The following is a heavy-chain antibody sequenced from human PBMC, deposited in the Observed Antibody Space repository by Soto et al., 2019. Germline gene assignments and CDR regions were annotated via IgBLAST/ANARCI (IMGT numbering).Heavy chain of an antibody. J-gene: IGHJ5*02. CDR2: IYYSGST. Sequence: QVQLQESGPGLVKPSETLSLTCTVSGGSISSYYWSWIRQPPGKGLEWIGYIYYSGSTNYNPSLKSRVTISVDTSKNQVSLKLSSVTAADTAVYYCARVRFSSYQQLVAGEGNWFDPWGQGTLVTVSS. D-gene: IGHD6-6*01. V-gene: IGHV4-59*01. CDR3: ARVRFSSYQQLVAGEGNWFDP. CDR1: GGSISSYY.